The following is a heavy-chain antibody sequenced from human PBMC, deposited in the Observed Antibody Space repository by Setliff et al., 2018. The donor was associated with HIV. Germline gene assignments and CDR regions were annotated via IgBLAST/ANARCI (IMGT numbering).Heavy chain of an antibody. V-gene: IGHV5-51*01. CDR2: IYSGDSES. CDR1: GYNFPTYW. D-gene: IGHD3-10*01. Sequence: PGESLKISCKGSGYNFPTYWIAWVRQMPGKGLEWMGIIYSGDSESKYSPSFQGRVSVSVDKSINTAYLQWSSLKASDSAVYYCARTSMVRGAVWWFDPWGQGTLVTVSS. CDR3: ARTSMVRGAVWWFDP. J-gene: IGHJ5*02.